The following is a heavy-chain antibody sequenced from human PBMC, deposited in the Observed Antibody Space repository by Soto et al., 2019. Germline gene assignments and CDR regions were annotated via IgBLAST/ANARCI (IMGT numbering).Heavy chain of an antibody. D-gene: IGHD6-19*01. J-gene: IGHJ4*02. CDR1: GGSFSGYY. CDR3: ARGYSSGWPRKEFDY. V-gene: IGHV4-34*01. CDR2: INHSGST. Sequence: QVQLQQWGAGLLKPSETLSLTCAVYGGSFSGYYWSWIRQPPGKGLEWIGEINHSGSTNYNPSLKRRVTISVDTSKNQFSLKLSSVTAADTAVYYCARGYSSGWPRKEFDYWGQGTLVTVSS.